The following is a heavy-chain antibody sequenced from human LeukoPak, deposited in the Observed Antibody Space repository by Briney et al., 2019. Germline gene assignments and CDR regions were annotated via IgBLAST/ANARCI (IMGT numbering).Heavy chain of an antibody. Sequence: SETLSLTCTVSGGSISSTSYYWGGIRHPPGKGLEWIGSIYYSGSTYYNPSLKSRVTISVDTSKNQFQFSLKLSSVTAADTAVYYCARSSFEYFQHWGQGTLVTVSS. J-gene: IGHJ1*01. CDR3: ARSSFEYFQH. V-gene: IGHV4-39*01. D-gene: IGHD3-10*01. CDR2: IYYSGST. CDR1: GGSISSTSYY.